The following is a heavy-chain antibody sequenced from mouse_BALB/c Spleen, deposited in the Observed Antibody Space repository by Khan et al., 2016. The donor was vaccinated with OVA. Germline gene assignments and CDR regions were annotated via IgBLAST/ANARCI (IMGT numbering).Heavy chain of an antibody. CDR1: GYTFTSYW. CDR3: TNHCCSSGWFTY. V-gene: IGHV1-7*01. J-gene: IGHJ3*01. D-gene: IGHD1-3*01. Sequence: QVRLQQSGAELAKPGASVKMSCTASGYTFTSYWMHWVKQRPGQGLEWIGYINPSTDYTEYNQKFKDKATLTADKSSNTAYLQLTSLTSEDSAVYYCTNHCCSSGWFTYWGQGTLVTVSA. CDR2: INPSTDYT.